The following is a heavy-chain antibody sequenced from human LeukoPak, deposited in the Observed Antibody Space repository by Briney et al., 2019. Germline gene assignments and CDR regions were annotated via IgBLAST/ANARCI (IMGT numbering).Heavy chain of an antibody. D-gene: IGHD3-16*01. CDR3: ATLGGSIDY. CDR1: GGVITSFY. CDR2: MFSSGSA. J-gene: IGHJ4*02. Sequence: SETLSLTCSVSGGVITSFYWSWIRQSPGKGLECVGSMFSSGSATYNPPLKSRVTIAVDRSQSLFPLKLTSVTAADTAIYYCATLGGSIDYWGRGTLVVVSS. V-gene: IGHV4-59*08.